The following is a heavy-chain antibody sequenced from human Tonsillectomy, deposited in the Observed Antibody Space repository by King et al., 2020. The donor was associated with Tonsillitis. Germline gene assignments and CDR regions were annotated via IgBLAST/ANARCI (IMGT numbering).Heavy chain of an antibody. Sequence: VQLVESGGGVVQPGRSLRLSCAASGFTFSSYGMHWVRQAPGKGLEWVALIWYDGSNKYYADSVKGRFTISRDNSKNTLYLQMNSLRAEDTAVYYCATQRTNNVYWGQGTLVTVSS. V-gene: IGHV3-33*01. J-gene: IGHJ4*02. CDR2: IWYDGSNK. D-gene: IGHD2-8*01. CDR3: ATQRTNNVY. CDR1: GFTFSSYG.